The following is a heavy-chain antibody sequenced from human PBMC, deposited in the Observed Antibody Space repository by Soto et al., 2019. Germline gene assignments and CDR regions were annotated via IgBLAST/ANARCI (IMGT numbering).Heavy chain of an antibody. CDR3: AVPGRGDFDY. Sequence: SETLSLTCAVSCASIGTNNWWSWVRQPPGKGLEWIGEVYHSGTTNCNPSLKSRVTISIDKSKNQFSLTLTSMTAADTALYYCAVPGRGDFDYWSQGTLVTVSS. CDR1: CASIGTNNW. CDR2: VYHSGTT. V-gene: IGHV4-4*02. D-gene: IGHD5-12*01. J-gene: IGHJ4*02.